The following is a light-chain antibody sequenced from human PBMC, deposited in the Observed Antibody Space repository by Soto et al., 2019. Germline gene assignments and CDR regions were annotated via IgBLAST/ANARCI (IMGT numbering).Light chain of an antibody. V-gene: IGLV2-14*03. CDR2: DIR. CDR1: SSDVGGYKY. CDR3: SSYTSSSTRV. Sequence: QSVLTQPASVSGSPGQSITISCTGTSSDVGGYKYVSWYQQHPGKAPKLMIYDIRNRPSGVSNRFSGSKSGNTASLTISGLQAEDEADYYCSSYTSSSTRVFGTGTKVIVL. J-gene: IGLJ1*01.